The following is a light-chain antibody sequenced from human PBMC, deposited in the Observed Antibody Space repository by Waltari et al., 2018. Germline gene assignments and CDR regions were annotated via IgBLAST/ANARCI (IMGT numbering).Light chain of an antibody. V-gene: IGLV2-14*01. CDR2: DVS. CDR1: SSCVGGYNY. CDR3: SSYTSSSTLV. J-gene: IGLJ3*02. Sequence: QSALTQPASVSGSPGQSITISCTGTSSCVGGYNYVSWYQQHPAKAPKLMIYDVSKRPSGVSNRFSGSKSGNTASLTISGLQAEDEADYYCSSYTSSSTLVFGGGTKLTVL.